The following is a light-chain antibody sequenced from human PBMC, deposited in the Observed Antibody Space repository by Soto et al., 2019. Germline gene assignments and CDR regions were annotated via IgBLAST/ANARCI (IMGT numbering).Light chain of an antibody. J-gene: IGLJ1*01. CDR1: NSNLGAGYD. CDR3: SSYTRSDSYA. V-gene: IGLV1-40*01. CDR2: GNR. Sequence: QSVLTQPPSVSGAPGQRVTTSCTGNNSNLGAGYDVHWYQQLPGAAPKLVIFGNRNRPSGVPERFSGSKSGTSASLAISGLQAEDEADYYCSSYTRSDSYAFGTGTKLTVL.